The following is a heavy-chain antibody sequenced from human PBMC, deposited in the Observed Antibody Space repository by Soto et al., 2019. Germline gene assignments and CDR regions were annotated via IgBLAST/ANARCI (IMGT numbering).Heavy chain of an antibody. CDR2: ISAYNGNT. J-gene: IGHJ4*02. D-gene: IGHD3-22*01. V-gene: IGHV1-18*01. CDR1: GYSFATAG. CDR3: ARAGQYYDSSGYAN. Sequence: QVTLVQSGTEVKKTGASMKVSCKASGYSFATAGISWVRQAPGQGLEWMGWISAYNGNTNYDRKLQDRVTMTTNTSTSTAYLELRSLRSDDTAVYYCARAGQYYDSSGYANWGQGTLVTVSS.